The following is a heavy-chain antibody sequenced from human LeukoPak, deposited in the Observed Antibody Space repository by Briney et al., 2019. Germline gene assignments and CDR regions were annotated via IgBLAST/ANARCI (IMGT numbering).Heavy chain of an antibody. J-gene: IGHJ4*02. Sequence: GGSLRLSCAASGFTFSSYSMNWVRQAPGKGLEWVSYISSSSSTIYYADSVKGRFTISRDNAKNSLYLQMNSLRAEDTAVYYCARDLAGVAAAAWGQGTLVTVSS. V-gene: IGHV3-48*01. CDR3: ARDLAGVAAAA. D-gene: IGHD6-13*01. CDR1: GFTFSSYS. CDR2: ISSSSSTI.